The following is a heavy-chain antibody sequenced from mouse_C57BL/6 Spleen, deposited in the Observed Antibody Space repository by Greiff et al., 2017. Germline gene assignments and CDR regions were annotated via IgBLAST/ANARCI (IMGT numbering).Heavy chain of an antibody. CDR2: IYPGSGST. Sequence: QVQLQQPGAELVKPGASVKMSCKASGYTFTSYWMPWVKQRPGQGLEWIGDIYPGSGSTNYNEKFKSKATLTVDKSSSTAYMQLSSLTSEDSAVYYCARENNENYCCYWGPGITVTVAS. CDR1: GYTFTSYW. V-gene: IGHV1-55*01. J-gene: IGHJ2*01. CDR3: ARENNENYCCY.